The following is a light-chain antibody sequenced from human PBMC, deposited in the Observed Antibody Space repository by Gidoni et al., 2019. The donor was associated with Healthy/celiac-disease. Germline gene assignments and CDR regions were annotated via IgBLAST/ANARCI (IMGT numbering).Light chain of an antibody. V-gene: IGKV3-20*01. CDR3: QQYGSSPYT. Sequence: EIVVTLSPGTLSLSPGERATLSCRASQSVSSSDLAWYQQRPGQAPRLLSYGASSRATGIPDRVSGSGSGTDFTLTISKLEPEAFAVYYCQQYGSSPYTFXXXTKLEIK. J-gene: IGKJ2*01. CDR1: QSVSSSD. CDR2: GAS.